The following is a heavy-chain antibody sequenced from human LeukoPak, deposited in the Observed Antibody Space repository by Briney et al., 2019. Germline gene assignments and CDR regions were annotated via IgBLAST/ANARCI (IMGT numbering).Heavy chain of an antibody. V-gene: IGHV4-34*01. Sequence: SETLSLTCTVSGGSISGYYWRWIRQPPGKGLEWIGEINHSGSTNYNPSLKSRVTISVDTSKNQFSLKLSSVTAADTAVYYCARLGEYCSGTSCYMKPKHKYYFDSWGQGTLVTVSS. D-gene: IGHD2-2*02. CDR3: ARLGEYCSGTSCYMKPKHKYYFDS. J-gene: IGHJ4*02. CDR1: GGSISGYY. CDR2: INHSGST.